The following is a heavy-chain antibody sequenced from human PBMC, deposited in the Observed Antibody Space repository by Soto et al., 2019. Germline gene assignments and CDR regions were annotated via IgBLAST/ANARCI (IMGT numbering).Heavy chain of an antibody. J-gene: IGHJ3*02. V-gene: IGHV6-1*01. CDR3: ARAEGVAGTSDAFDI. CDR2: TYYRSKWYN. D-gene: IGHD6-19*01. Sequence: PSHTLSLTCAISGDSVSSNSSAWNWIRQTPSRGLEWLGRTYYRSKWYNDYAVSVKSRITINPDTSKNQFSLQLNSVTPEDTAVYYCARAEGVAGTSDAFDIWGQGTMVTVSS. CDR1: GDSVSSNSSA.